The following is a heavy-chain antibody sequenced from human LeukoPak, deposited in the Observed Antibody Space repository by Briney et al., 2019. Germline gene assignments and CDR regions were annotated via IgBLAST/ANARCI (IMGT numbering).Heavy chain of an antibody. D-gene: IGHD2-21*02. CDR1: GYTFTDYT. CDR2: INGGSGNT. V-gene: IGHV1-3*01. J-gene: IGHJ4*02. Sequence: ASVKVSCKASGYTFTDYTMHWLRQAPGQRLDWMGWINGGSGNTKYSPEFQGRVTITRDTSASTAYMELSSLRSEDTAVYYCARDKIGDYMYFDYWGQGTLVTVSS. CDR3: ARDKIGDYMYFDY.